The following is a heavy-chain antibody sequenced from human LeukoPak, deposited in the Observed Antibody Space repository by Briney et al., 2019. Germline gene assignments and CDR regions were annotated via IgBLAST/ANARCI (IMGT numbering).Heavy chain of an antibody. J-gene: IGHJ4*02. V-gene: IGHV4-31*03. D-gene: IGHD3-22*01. Sequence: SETLSLTCTVSGGSISSGGYYWSWIRQHPGKGLEWVGYIYYSGSTYYNPSLKSRVTISVDTSKNQFSLKLSSVTAADTAVYYCARYCNYVSSGYHSYFDYWGQETLVTVS. CDR3: ARYCNYVSSGYHSYFDY. CDR1: GGSISSGGYY. CDR2: IYYSGST.